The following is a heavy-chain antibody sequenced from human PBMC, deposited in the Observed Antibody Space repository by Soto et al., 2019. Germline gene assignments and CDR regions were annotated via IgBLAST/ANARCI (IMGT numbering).Heavy chain of an antibody. CDR2: IDAGNGNT. D-gene: IGHD2-21*02. Sequence: ASVKVSCKASGLTFTNSAVQWVRQARGQRLEWMGWIDAGNGNTNYAQKFQGRVTITRDTSASTAYMELSSLRSEDTAVYYCARSIVVVTALDYWGQGTLVTVSS. V-gene: IGHV1-3*01. CDR1: GLTFTNSA. CDR3: ARSIVVVTALDY. J-gene: IGHJ4*02.